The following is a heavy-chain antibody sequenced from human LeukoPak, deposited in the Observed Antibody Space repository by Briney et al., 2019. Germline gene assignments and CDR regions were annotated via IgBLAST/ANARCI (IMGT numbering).Heavy chain of an antibody. V-gene: IGHV1-46*01. D-gene: IGHD1-7*01. CDR2: INPSGGST. CDR3: ARDDGTGTTNY. J-gene: IGHJ4*02. Sequence: ASVKVSCKASGYTFTSYYMHWVRQAPGQGLEWMGIINPSGGSTSYAQRFQGRVTMTRDTSTNTVYMELSSLRSEDTAVYYCARDDGTGTTNYWGQGTLVTVSS. CDR1: GYTFTSYY.